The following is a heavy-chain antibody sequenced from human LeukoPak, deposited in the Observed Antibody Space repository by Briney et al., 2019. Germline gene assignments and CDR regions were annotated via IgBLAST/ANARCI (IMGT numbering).Heavy chain of an antibody. CDR2: INPNSGST. V-gene: IGHV1-2*02. J-gene: IGHJ4*02. D-gene: IGHD6-13*01. Sequence: ASVKVSCKASGYTFTGYYMHWVRQAPGQGFEWMGWINPNSGSTNYAQKFQGRVTMTRDTSISTAYMELSRLRSDDTAVYYCAREGGYRYQDYFDYWGQGTLVTVSS. CDR1: GYTFTGYY. CDR3: AREGGYRYQDYFDY.